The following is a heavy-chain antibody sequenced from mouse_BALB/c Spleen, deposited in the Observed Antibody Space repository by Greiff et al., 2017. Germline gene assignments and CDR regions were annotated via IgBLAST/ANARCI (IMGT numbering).Heavy chain of an antibody. J-gene: IGHJ2*01. CDR3: ARGDGDY. CDR2: INSNGGST. Sequence: EVKLVESGGGLVQPGGSLKLSCAASGFTFSSYGMSWVRQTPDKRLELVATINSNGGSTYYPDSVKGRFTISRDNAKNTLYLQMSSLKSEDTAMYYCARGDGDYWGQGTTLTVSS. CDR1: GFTFSSYG. V-gene: IGHV5-6-3*01. D-gene: IGHD3-3*01.